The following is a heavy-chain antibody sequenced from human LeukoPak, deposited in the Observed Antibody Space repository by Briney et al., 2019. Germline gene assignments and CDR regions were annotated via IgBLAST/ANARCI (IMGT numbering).Heavy chain of an antibody. Sequence: ASVKVSCKASGYTFTGYYMHWVRQAPGQGLERMGWINPNSGGTNYAQKFQERVTITRDMSTSTAYMELSSLRSEDTAVYYCAAPRDPYYYDSSGYYPSHYYYGMDVWGQGTTVTVSS. J-gene: IGHJ6*02. CDR1: GYTFTGYY. V-gene: IGHV1-2*02. CDR2: INPNSGGT. D-gene: IGHD3-22*01. CDR3: AAPRDPYYYDSSGYYPSHYYYGMDV.